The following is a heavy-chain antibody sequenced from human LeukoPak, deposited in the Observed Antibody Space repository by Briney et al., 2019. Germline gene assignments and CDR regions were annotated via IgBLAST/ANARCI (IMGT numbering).Heavy chain of an antibody. D-gene: IGHD2-2*01. V-gene: IGHV3-30*02. J-gene: IGHJ4*02. CDR2: IRNDGTNK. Sequence: GGSLRHSCAASGFTLSSFVMHWVRQAPGKGLEWVAFIRNDGTNKYYADSVKGRFTISRDNSKNTVSLQMSSLRAEDTAVYYCAKDRRGYCSSTSCAPFDHWGQGTLVTVSS. CDR1: GFTLSSFV. CDR3: AKDRRGYCSSTSCAPFDH.